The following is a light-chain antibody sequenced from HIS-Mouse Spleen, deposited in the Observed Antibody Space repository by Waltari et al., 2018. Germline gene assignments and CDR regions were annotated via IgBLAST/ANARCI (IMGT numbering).Light chain of an antibody. Sequence: QSALTQPASVSGSPGQSITISCTGTSSDVGGYNYVSWYQQHPGKAPKLMIYEVSKRPSGVSHLFSGSKSGNTASLTISGLQAEDEADYYCSSYTSSSTSWVFGGGTKLTVL. CDR1: SSDVGGYNY. J-gene: IGLJ3*02. CDR3: SSYTSSSTSWV. V-gene: IGLV2-14*01. CDR2: EVS.